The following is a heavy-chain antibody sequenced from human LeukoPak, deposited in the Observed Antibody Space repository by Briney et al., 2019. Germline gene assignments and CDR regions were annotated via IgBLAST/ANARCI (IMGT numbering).Heavy chain of an antibody. CDR2: ISSSGAYI. V-gene: IGHV3-21*01. J-gene: IGHJ2*01. D-gene: IGHD2-21*02. Sequence: PGGSLRLSCAASGFAFDTYTMNWVRQAPGKGLEWVSSISSSGAYIYYADSVKGRPTISRDNAKNSLYLQMNSLRAEDTAVYYCARRVTTWWYFDLWGRGALVTVSS. CDR1: GFAFDTYT. CDR3: ARRVTTWWYFDL.